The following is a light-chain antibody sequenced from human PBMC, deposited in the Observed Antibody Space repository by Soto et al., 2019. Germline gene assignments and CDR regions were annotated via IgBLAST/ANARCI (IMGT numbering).Light chain of an antibody. Sequence: QSVLTQPPSVSGAPGQRVTISCTGSRSNIGAGYDVHWYQQLPGTAPKLLIYGNSNRPSGVPDRFSGSKSGTSASLAITGLQAEDEAEYYCQSYDSSLSGRVVFGGGTKVTVL. CDR1: RSNIGAGYD. CDR2: GNS. V-gene: IGLV1-40*01. J-gene: IGLJ2*01. CDR3: QSYDSSLSGRVV.